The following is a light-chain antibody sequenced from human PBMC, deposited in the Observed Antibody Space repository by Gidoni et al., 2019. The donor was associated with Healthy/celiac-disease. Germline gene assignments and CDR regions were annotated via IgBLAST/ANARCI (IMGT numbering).Light chain of an antibody. CDR1: QGISSY. Sequence: DIQLTQSPSFLSASVGDRVTITCRASQGISSYLAWYQQKPGKAPKLLIYAASTLQSGVPSRFSGSGSWTEFTLTISSLQPEDFATYYCQQLNSYPPTFGPGTKVEIK. V-gene: IGKV1-9*01. CDR2: AAS. J-gene: IGKJ3*01. CDR3: QQLNSYPPT.